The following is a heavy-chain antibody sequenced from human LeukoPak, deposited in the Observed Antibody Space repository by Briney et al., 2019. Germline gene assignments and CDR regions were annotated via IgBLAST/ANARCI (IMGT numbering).Heavy chain of an antibody. V-gene: IGHV3-30*18. CDR2: IIYDGSNK. J-gene: IGHJ3*02. Sequence: GSLRLSFVASGIPFSSYGMHWVRQAPGKGLEGVALIIYDGSNKYYADSVKGRFTISRDNSKNTLYLQMNSLRAEDTAVYYCAKSGLGYCSGGSCYSYAVDIWGQGTMVTVSS. CDR1: GIPFSSYG. D-gene: IGHD2-15*01. CDR3: AKSGLGYCSGGSCYSYAVDI.